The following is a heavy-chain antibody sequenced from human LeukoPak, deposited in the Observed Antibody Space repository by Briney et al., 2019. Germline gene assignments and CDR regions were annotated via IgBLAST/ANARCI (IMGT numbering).Heavy chain of an antibody. CDR2: INWNGGST. J-gene: IGHJ6*03. Sequence: TGGSLRLSCAGSGFTFDDYGMSWVRQAPGKGLEWVSGINWNGGSTGYADSVKGRFTISRDKAKNSLYLQMNSLRAEDTALYHCARYGSGSQHYYYYYLDVWGKGTTVTVSS. V-gene: IGHV3-20*01. CDR1: GFTFDDYG. CDR3: ARYGSGSQHYYYYYLDV. D-gene: IGHD3-10*01.